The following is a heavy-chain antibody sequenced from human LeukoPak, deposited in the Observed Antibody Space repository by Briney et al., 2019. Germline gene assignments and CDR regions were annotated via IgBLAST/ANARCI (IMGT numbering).Heavy chain of an antibody. Sequence: SVKVSCKASGGSFTFTSHAISWVRQAPGQGLEWMGGIIPIYGSATYAQKFQGRVTITSDESTRTVCMELSSLRPEDSAVHYCAGFFYDNSGDAFDIWGQGTMVTVSS. V-gene: IGHV1-69*13. D-gene: IGHD3-22*01. CDR1: GGSFTFTSHA. J-gene: IGHJ3*02. CDR3: AGFFYDNSGDAFDI. CDR2: IIPIYGSA.